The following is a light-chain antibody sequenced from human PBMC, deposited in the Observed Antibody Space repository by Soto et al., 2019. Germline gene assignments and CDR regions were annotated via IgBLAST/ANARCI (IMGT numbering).Light chain of an antibody. J-gene: IGKJ1*01. CDR3: YQYYSNPQT. Sequence: DIVMTQSPDSLAVSLGERATLNCKSSQSILYTSSKRNYLAWYQYKPGQPPKLLVYWASTRESGVPARFSGSGSETDFTLNISSLQAEDVAVYYSYQYYSNPQTFGQRTRVEIK. V-gene: IGKV4-1*01. CDR1: QSILYTSSKRNY. CDR2: WAS.